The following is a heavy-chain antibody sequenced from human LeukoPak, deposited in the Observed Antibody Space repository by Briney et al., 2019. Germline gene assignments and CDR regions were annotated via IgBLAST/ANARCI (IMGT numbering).Heavy chain of an antibody. J-gene: IGHJ4*02. CDR3: ARPEGPVETN. Sequence: GGSLRLSCAASGFTFSSSAMSWVRQAPGKGLEWVANIKQDGSEKYYLDSVKGRFTISRDNAKNSVYLQMNSLRAEDTAVYYCARPEGPVETNWGQGTLVTVSS. V-gene: IGHV3-7*03. CDR1: GFTFSSSA. D-gene: IGHD4-11*01. CDR2: IKQDGSEK.